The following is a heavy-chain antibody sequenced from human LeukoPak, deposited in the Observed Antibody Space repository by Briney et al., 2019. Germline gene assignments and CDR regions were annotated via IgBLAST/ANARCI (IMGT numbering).Heavy chain of an antibody. V-gene: IGHV3-66*01. Sequence: GGSLRLSCAASGFTVSTNYMTWVRQAPGKGLEWVSVIYSGSNTYYADSVKGRFTISRDNSKNTLSLQMNSLRAEDTAVYYCARGGVARSFDIWGQGTMVTVSS. D-gene: IGHD3-3*01. CDR2: IYSGSNT. CDR1: GFTVSTNY. CDR3: ARGGVARSFDI. J-gene: IGHJ3*02.